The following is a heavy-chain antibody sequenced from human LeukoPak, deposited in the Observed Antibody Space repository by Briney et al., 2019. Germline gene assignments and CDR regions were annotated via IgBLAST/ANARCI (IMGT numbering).Heavy chain of an antibody. D-gene: IGHD5-24*01. CDR2: INPSGGST. J-gene: IGHJ2*01. CDR3: ARILQGHNYGWYFDL. V-gene: IGHV1-46*01. CDR1: GYTFTSYY. Sequence: GVSVKVSCKASGYTFTSYYMHWVRQAPGQGLEWMGIINPSGGSTSYAQKFQGRVTMTRDMSTSTVFMELCSLRSEDTAVYYCARILQGHNYGWYFDLWGRGTLVTVSS.